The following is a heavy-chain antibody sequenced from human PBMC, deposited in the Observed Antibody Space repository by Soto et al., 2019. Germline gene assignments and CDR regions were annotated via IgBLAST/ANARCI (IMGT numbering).Heavy chain of an antibody. Sequence: ASVKVSCKVSGYTFTSYGISWVRQAPGQGLEWMGWISAYNGNTNYAQKLQGRVTMTTDTSTSTAYMELRSLRSDDTAVYYCARSPGIAVAGTKHDAFDIWGQGTMVTVSS. V-gene: IGHV1-18*01. CDR1: GYTFTSYG. J-gene: IGHJ3*02. D-gene: IGHD6-19*01. CDR2: ISAYNGNT. CDR3: ARSPGIAVAGTKHDAFDI.